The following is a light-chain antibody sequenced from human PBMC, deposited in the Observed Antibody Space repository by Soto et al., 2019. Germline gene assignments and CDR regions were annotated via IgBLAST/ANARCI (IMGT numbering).Light chain of an antibody. CDR2: DAS. V-gene: IGKV3-11*01. CDR1: QSVRNY. J-gene: IGKJ1*01. CDR3: QQRYNWPWT. Sequence: EIVLTQSPATLSLSPGERATLSCRASQSVRNYLAWYQQKPGQAPRLLIYDASNGATGIPVRFSGSGSGTDFTLTISSLEPEDFAVYYCQQRYNWPWTFGQGTKVEIK.